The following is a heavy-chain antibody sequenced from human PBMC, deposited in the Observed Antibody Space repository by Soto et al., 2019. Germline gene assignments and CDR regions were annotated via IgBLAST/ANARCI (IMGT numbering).Heavy chain of an antibody. Sequence: SETLSLTCTVSGGSISSYYWSWIRQPPGKGLEWIGYIYYSGSTNYNPSLKSRVTISVDTSKNQFSLKLSSVTAADTAVYYCARETSGSYEENAFDIWGQGTMVTVSS. CDR2: IYYSGST. CDR3: ARETSGSYEENAFDI. CDR1: GGSISSYY. J-gene: IGHJ3*02. V-gene: IGHV4-59*01. D-gene: IGHD1-26*01.